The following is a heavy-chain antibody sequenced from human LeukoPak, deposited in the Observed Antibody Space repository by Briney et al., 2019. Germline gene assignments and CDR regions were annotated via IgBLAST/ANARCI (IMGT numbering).Heavy chain of an antibody. J-gene: IGHJ4*02. Sequence: GGSLRLSCAASGFSFGTHWMAWVRQPPGAGPEWVANIKQDESETYYADAVRGRFTITRDNAKNSPYLQMNNLRGEDTAVYYCARDSGDRPQAVGYFFDYWGQGSLVTVSS. D-gene: IGHD7-27*01. CDR3: ARDSGDRPQAVGYFFDY. CDR1: GFSFGTHW. CDR2: IKQDESET. V-gene: IGHV3-7*01.